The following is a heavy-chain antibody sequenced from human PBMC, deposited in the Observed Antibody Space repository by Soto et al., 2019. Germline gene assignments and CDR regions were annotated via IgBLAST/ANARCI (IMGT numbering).Heavy chain of an antibody. V-gene: IGHV1-46*03. Sequence: ASVKVSCKASGYTFTSYYMHWLRQAPGQGLEWMGIINPSGGSTSYAQKFQGRVTMTRDTSTSTVYMELSSLRSEDTAVYYCARVRGGYLRFDAFDIWGQGTMVTVSS. CDR2: INPSGGST. D-gene: IGHD6-19*01. CDR1: GYTFTSYY. J-gene: IGHJ3*02. CDR3: ARVRGGYLRFDAFDI.